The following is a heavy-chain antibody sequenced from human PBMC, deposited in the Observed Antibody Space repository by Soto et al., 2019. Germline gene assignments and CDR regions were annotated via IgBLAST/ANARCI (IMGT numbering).Heavy chain of an antibody. Sequence: ASVKVSCKASGYTFTSYDINWVRQATGQGLEWMGWMNPNSGNTVYAQKFQGRVTMTRNTSISTAYMELSSLRSEDTAVYYCARDQTKYGMDVWGQGTTVTVSS. CDR3: ARDQTKYGMDV. V-gene: IGHV1-8*01. CDR1: GYTFTSYD. J-gene: IGHJ6*02. CDR2: MNPNSGNT.